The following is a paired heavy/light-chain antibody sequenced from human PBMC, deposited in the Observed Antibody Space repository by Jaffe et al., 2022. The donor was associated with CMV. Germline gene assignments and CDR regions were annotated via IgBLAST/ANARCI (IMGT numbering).Light chain of an antibody. V-gene: IGLV3-1*01. Sequence: SYEVTQPPSVSVSPGQTASISCSGDNLGDKFVCWYQQRPGQSPTLVIYQDSKRPSGIPERFSGSNSGNTATLTISGTQAMDEADYYCQAWDTSTGVFGGGTKVTVL. CDR2: QDS. CDR3: QAWDTSTGV. CDR1: NLGDKF. J-gene: IGLJ1*01.
Heavy chain of an antibody. V-gene: IGHV1-2*02. Sequence: QVHLVQSGAEVKKPGASVRVSCRPSGYSFTANYIHWVRQAPGQGLESMGWLNPQTGGTNYIQKFRGRVTMTMDTSIKTVYMELSRLRLDDTAVYYCARDAGYYYYGLDVWGQGTMVTVSS. CDR1: GYSFTANY. CDR3: ARDAGYYYYGLDV. CDR2: LNPQTGGT. J-gene: IGHJ6*02.